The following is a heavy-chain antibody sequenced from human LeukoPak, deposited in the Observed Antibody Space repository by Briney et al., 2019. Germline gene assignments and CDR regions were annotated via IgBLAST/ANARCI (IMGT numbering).Heavy chain of an antibody. V-gene: IGHV3-21*01. CDR3: GSIAAGN. CDR1: GFTFNTYS. Sequence: GGSLRLSCAASGFTFNTYSMNWVRQAPGKGLEWVSSISSDSTYIYYADSVKGRFTISRDNARNSLYLQMNSLRAEDTAVYYCGSIAAGNWSQGTLVTVYS. CDR2: ISSDSTYI. D-gene: IGHD6-25*01. J-gene: IGHJ4*02.